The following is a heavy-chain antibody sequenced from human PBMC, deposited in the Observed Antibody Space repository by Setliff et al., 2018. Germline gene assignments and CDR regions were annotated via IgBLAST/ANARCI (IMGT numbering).Heavy chain of an antibody. J-gene: IGHJ4*02. V-gene: IGHV4-39*01. CDR3: ARTYNFWSGYFDY. Sequence: LSLTCSVSGASVSNVNYYWGWIRQPPGKGLEWVASIYYSGSTYYNPSLKSRVTISVDTSKNQFSLRLSSVTAADTAVYYCARTYNFWSGYFDYWGQGTLVTVSS. CDR2: IYYSGST. CDR1: GASVSNVNYY. D-gene: IGHD3-3*01.